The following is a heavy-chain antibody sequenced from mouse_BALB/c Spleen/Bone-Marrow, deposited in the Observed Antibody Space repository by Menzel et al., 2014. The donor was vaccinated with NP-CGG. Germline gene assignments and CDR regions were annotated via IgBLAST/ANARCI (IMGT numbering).Heavy chain of an antibody. D-gene: IGHD5-1*01. CDR3: AEGEPYLAWFAY. CDR1: GFSLTSYG. CDR2: IWADGST. Sequence: QVQLQQSGPGLVAPSQSLSITCTVSGFSLTSYGVSWVRQPPGKGLEWLGVIWADGSTSYHSTLISRLSISKDNSKSQVFLKLNSLQTDETAVYFCAEGEPYLAWFAYWGQGTLGSVSP. V-gene: IGHV2-3*01. J-gene: IGHJ3*01.